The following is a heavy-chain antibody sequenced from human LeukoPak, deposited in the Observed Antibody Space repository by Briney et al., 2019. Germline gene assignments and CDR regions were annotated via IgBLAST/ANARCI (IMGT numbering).Heavy chain of an antibody. V-gene: IGHV3-33*01. CDR2: IWYDGSNK. D-gene: IGHD1-1*01. CDR1: GFTFSSYG. J-gene: IGHJ4*02. CDR3: ARGGWEYNWNDGIDY. Sequence: PGGSLRLSCAASGFTFSSYGMHWVRQAPGKGLEWVAVIWYDGSNKYYADSVKGRFTISRDNSKNTLYLQMNSLRAEDTAVYYCARGGWEYNWNDGIDYWGQGTLVTVSS.